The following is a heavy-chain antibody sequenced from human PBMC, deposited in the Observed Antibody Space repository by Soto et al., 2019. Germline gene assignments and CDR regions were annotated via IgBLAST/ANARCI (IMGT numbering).Heavy chain of an antibody. Sequence: QLQLQESGPGLVKPSETLSLTCTVSAGSISSSSYYWGWIRQPPGKGMEWIGSIYYSGSTYYNPSLKTRVTISVDTSKNHISLKLSSVTAADTAVYYCARRDVWFVEYWGQGTLVTVSS. D-gene: IGHD3-10*01. CDR2: IYYSGST. J-gene: IGHJ4*02. CDR3: ARRDVWFVEY. CDR1: AGSISSSSYY. V-gene: IGHV4-39*02.